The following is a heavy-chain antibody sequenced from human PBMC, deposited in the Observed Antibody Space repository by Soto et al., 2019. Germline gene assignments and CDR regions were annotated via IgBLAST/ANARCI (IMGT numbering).Heavy chain of an antibody. CDR1: GGPFSGYY. CDR3: ARARYYDLWSGSDYGMDV. D-gene: IGHD3-3*01. Sequence: SETLSLTCAVYGGPFSGYYWSWIRQPPGKRLEWIGEINHSGSTNYNPSLKSRVTISVDTSKNQFSLKLSSVTAADTAVYYCARARYYDLWSGSDYGMDVWGQGTTVTVSS. CDR2: INHSGST. V-gene: IGHV4-34*01. J-gene: IGHJ6*02.